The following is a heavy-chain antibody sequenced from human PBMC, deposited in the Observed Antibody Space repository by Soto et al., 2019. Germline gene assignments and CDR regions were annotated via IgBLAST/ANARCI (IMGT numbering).Heavy chain of an antibody. J-gene: IGHJ6*02. Sequence: SEPLSLTCTVSGGSISISSYYWGWIRQPPGKGLEWIGSIYYSGSTYYNPSLKSRVTISVDTSKNQSSLKLSSVTAADTAVYYCARRVATITYYYGMDVWGQGTTVT. D-gene: IGHD5-12*01. CDR1: GGSISISSYY. CDR2: IYYSGST. V-gene: IGHV4-39*01. CDR3: ARRVATITYYYGMDV.